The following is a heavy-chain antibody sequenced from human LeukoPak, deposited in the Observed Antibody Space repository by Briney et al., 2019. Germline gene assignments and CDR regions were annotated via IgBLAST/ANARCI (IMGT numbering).Heavy chain of an antibody. D-gene: IGHD2-15*01. CDR1: GYTFTSYY. CDR2: IDPSGGST. Sequence: GASVKVSCKASGYTFTSYYMLWVRQAPGQGLEWMGRIDPSGGSTSYEQKFQGRVTMTRDTSTSTVYMELSSLRSEDTAVYYCARNSGSGFDYWGQGTLVTVSS. V-gene: IGHV1-46*01. CDR3: ARNSGSGFDY. J-gene: IGHJ4*02.